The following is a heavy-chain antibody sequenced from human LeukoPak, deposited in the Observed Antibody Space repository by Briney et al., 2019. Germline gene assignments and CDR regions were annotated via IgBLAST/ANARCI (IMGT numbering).Heavy chain of an antibody. CDR3: AKGPGYGAHYPIDY. D-gene: IGHD4-17*01. CDR2: IYPSDSDT. V-gene: IGHV5-51*01. J-gene: IGHJ4*02. CDR1: GYSFTNYW. Sequence: GESLKISCYASGYSFTNYWVAWVRQMPGKGLEWMGIIYPSDSDTRYSPSFQGQVTISADKSISTAYLQWSSLKASDTAIYYCAKGPGYGAHYPIDYWGQGTLVTVSS.